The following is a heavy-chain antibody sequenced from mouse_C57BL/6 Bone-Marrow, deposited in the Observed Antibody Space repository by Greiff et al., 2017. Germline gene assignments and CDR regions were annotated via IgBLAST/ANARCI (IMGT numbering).Heavy chain of an antibody. Sequence: VQLQQPGAELVKPGASVKLSCKASGYTFTSYWMHWVKQRPGQGLEWIGMIHPNSGSTNYNEKFKSKATLTVAKSSSTAYMQLSSLTSEDSAVYYCARKITTVVATSDYWGQGTTLTVSS. J-gene: IGHJ2*01. CDR3: ARKITTVVATSDY. D-gene: IGHD1-1*01. CDR1: GYTFTSYW. CDR2: IHPNSGST. V-gene: IGHV1-64*01.